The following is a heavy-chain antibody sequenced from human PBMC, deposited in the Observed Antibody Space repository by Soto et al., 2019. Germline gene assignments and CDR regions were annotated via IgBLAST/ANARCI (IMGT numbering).Heavy chain of an antibody. V-gene: IGHV3-23*01. CDR2: ISGSGGIT. CDR1: GFTFSSYA. J-gene: IGHJ6*02. D-gene: IGHD3-16*01. CDR3: AKGITDTGGYYYYNMDV. Sequence: GGSLRLSCAASGFTFSSYAMGWVRQAPGKGLDWVSVISGSGGITYSADSVKGRVTISRDNSKNILYLQMNSLRAEDTAVYYCAKGITDTGGYYYYNMDVWGQGTAVTVSS.